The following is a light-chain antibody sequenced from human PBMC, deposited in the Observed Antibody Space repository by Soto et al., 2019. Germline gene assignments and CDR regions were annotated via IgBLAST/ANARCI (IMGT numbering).Light chain of an antibody. V-gene: IGKV3-20*01. J-gene: IGKJ2*01. CDR1: QSVSNNY. CDR2: GAS. Sequence: EVVLTQSPGTLSLSPRERATLSCRASQSVSNNYLAWYQHKPGQAPRLLIYGASNRAPGIPDRFSGSGSGPDFTLTISCLQSEDFATYYCQQYYSYPSFGQGTKLEIK. CDR3: QQYYSYPS.